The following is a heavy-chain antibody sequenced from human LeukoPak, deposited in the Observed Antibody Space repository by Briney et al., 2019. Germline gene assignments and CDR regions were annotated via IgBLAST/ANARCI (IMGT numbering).Heavy chain of an antibody. CDR3: ARLYYYDSSGYYYGRAH. J-gene: IGHJ4*02. Sequence: PSETLSLTCAVYGGSFSGYYWSWIRQPPGKGLEWIGSIYYSGSTYYNPSLKSRVTISVDTSKNQFSLKLSSVTAADTAVYYCARLYYYDSSGYYYGRAHWGQGTLVTVSS. D-gene: IGHD3-22*01. V-gene: IGHV4-34*01. CDR2: IYYSGST. CDR1: GGSFSGYY.